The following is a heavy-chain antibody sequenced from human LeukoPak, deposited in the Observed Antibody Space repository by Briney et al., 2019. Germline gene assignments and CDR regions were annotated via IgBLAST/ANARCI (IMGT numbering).Heavy chain of an antibody. CDR2: INPNSGGT. Sequence: AASVKVSCKASGYTFTGYYMHWVRQAPGQGLEWMGWINPNSGGTSYAQKFQGRVTMTRDTSISTAYMELSRLRSDDTAVYYCARDKSRVTPFDYWGQGTLVTVSS. J-gene: IGHJ4*02. D-gene: IGHD3-10*01. V-gene: IGHV1-2*02. CDR3: ARDKSRVTPFDY. CDR1: GYTFTGYY.